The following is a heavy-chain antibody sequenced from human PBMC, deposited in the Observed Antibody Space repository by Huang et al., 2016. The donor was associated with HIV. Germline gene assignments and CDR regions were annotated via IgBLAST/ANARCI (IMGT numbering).Heavy chain of an antibody. V-gene: IGHV3-30*02. Sequence: QVQLVESGGGVVQPGGSLRLSCAASGFTFSSDVMHGVRQAPGKGLEWVSFIRYDGSNKYYADSVRGRFTISRDNSKNTLYLQMNSLRAEDTAVYYCAKGSMANAFDIWGQGTMVTVSS. CDR3: AKGSMANAFDI. J-gene: IGHJ3*02. CDR2: IRYDGSNK. D-gene: IGHD3-10*01. CDR1: GFTFSSDV.